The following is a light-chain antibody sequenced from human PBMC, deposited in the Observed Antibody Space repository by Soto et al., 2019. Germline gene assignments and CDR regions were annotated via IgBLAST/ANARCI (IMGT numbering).Light chain of an antibody. CDR2: DAS. V-gene: IGKV3-11*01. J-gene: IGKJ4*01. Sequence: EIVLTQSRSTLSLSPGQRSTLACRASQSVSINLAWYQQKPGQAPRLLISDASNRPTGIPARFTGSGSGTDFNLTISSLEPEDFAVYYCQQRSSWPPITFGGGPRWIS. CDR3: QQRSSWPPIT. CDR1: QSVSIN.